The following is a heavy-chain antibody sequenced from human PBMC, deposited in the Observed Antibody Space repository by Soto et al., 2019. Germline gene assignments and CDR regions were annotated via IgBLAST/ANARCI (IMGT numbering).Heavy chain of an antibody. D-gene: IGHD6-19*01. CDR3: TTDSPVAGGGPL. J-gene: IGHJ4*02. CDR2: ISGSGGST. Sequence: PGGSLRLSCAASGFTFSSYAMSWVRQAPGKGLEWVSAISGSGGSTYYADSVKGRFTISRDNSKNTLFLQMNSLKTEDTAVYYCTTDSPVAGGGPLWGQGTLVTVSS. CDR1: GFTFSSYA. V-gene: IGHV3-23*01.